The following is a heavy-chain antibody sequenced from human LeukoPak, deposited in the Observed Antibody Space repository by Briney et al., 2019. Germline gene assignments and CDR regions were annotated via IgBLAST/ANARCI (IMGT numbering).Heavy chain of an antibody. CDR1: GYTFTSYY. CDR2: IIPILGIA. CDR3: ARDPPDRYNWNSHSDY. D-gene: IGHD1-1*01. J-gene: IGHJ4*02. Sequence: GASVKVSCKASGYTFTSYYIHWVRQAPGQGLEWMGRIIPILGIANYAQKFQGRVTITADKSTSTAYMELSSLRSEDTAVYYCARDPPDRYNWNSHSDYWGQGTLVTVSS. V-gene: IGHV1-69*04.